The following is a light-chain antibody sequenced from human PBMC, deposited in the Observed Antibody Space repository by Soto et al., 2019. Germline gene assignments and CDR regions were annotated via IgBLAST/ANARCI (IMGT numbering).Light chain of an antibody. Sequence: DIQMTQSPSSLSASLGDRVTIICRASQTINNYLHWYQQRPGEAPKLLMYSASNLQTGVPPRFSGSGSGTHFTLTISSLQPEDFATYYCQQSSSTPHTFGQGTIVEIK. V-gene: IGKV1-39*01. CDR1: QTINNY. CDR2: SAS. J-gene: IGKJ2*01. CDR3: QQSSSTPHT.